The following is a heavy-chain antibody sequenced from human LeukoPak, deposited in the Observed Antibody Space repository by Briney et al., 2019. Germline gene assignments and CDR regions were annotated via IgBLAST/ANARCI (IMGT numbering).Heavy chain of an antibody. V-gene: IGHV4-4*07. Sequence: SETLSLTCTVSGGSISSYYWSWIRQPAGKGLEWIGRIYTSGSTNYNPSLKSRVTMSVDTSKNQFSLKLSSVTAADTAVYYCARRGDSSGWYYFDYWGQGTLVTVSS. CDR1: GGSISSYY. D-gene: IGHD3-22*01. CDR2: IYTSGST. CDR3: ARRGDSSGWYYFDY. J-gene: IGHJ4*02.